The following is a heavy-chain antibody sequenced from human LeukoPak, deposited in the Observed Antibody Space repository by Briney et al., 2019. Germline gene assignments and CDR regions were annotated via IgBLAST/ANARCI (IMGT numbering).Heavy chain of an antibody. J-gene: IGHJ4*02. Sequence: PGGSLRLSCAASGFTFSSYAMSWVRQAPGKGLEWVSAISGSGGSTYYADSVKGRFTISRDNSKNALYLQMNSLRAEDTAVYYCGTDLGGSYPYYFDYWGQGTLVTVSS. CDR1: GFTFSSYA. V-gene: IGHV3-23*01. D-gene: IGHD1-26*01. CDR3: GTDLGGSYPYYFDY. CDR2: ISGSGGST.